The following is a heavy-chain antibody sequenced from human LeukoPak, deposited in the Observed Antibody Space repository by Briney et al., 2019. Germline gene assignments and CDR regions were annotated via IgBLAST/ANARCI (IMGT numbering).Heavy chain of an antibody. V-gene: IGHV3-23*01. D-gene: IGHD1-26*01. CDR3: AKVVGATINPEQNYSDY. Sequence: PGGSLRLSCAASGFTFCSYAVSWVPQARGRGGEWVSAISCSGGSTYYAHCEKGRFTISRDNSKHTLYLQMNSLRAEDTAVYYCAKVVGATINPEQNYSDYWGQGTLVTVSS. CDR1: GFTFCSYA. CDR2: ISCSGGST. J-gene: IGHJ4*02.